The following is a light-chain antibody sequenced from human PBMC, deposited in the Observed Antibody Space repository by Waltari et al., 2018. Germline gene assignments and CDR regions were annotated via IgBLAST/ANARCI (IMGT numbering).Light chain of an antibody. V-gene: IGLV1-40*01. CDR1: TPTCGDGHD. CDR2: DNS. J-gene: IGLJ2*01. Sequence: QSALPKPPSLSGAPGTRVSIPCPGKTPTCGDGHDVHGYQQLPGAAPKLLIYDNSNRPSGVPDRFSGSKSGTSASLAITGLQADDEADYYCQSYDSALRNVVFGGGTKLTV. CDR3: QSYDSALRNVV.